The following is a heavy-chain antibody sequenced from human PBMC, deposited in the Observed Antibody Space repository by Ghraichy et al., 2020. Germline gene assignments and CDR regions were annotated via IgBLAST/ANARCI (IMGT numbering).Heavy chain of an antibody. CDR1: GGSISGTSYY. D-gene: IGHD3-22*01. J-gene: IGHJ4*02. Sequence: GSLSLTCSVSGGSISGTSYYWGWIRQPPGKGLEWIGSIYYTGSIYYNPSLKSRVTISEDTSKNQFSLKLSSVTAADTAVYFCAGNYDYYDSSGYSYTSYFDFWDQGSLVTVSS. CDR2: IYYTGSI. CDR3: AGNYDYYDSSGYSYTSYFDF. V-gene: IGHV4-39*01.